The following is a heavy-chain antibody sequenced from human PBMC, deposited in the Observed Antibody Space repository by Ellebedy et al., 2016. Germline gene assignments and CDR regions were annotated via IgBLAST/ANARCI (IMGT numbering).Heavy chain of an antibody. CDR1: GFTFGGSW. V-gene: IGHV3-74*03. CDR2: IDIDGSDI. J-gene: IGHJ4*02. CDR3: ARDQSKAGPTTCDS. D-gene: IGHD1-26*01. Sequence: GESLKISCAASGFTFGGSWMHWLRQAPGKGLVWLSRIDIDGSDIKYADSVKGRFTISRDNAKNTLYLQMNSLRAEDTAVYYCARDQSKAGPTTCDSWGQGTLVTVSS.